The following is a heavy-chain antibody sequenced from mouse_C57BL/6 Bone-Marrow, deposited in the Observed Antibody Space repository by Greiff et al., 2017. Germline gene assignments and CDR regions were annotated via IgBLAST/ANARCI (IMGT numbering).Heavy chain of an antibody. V-gene: IGHV1-82*01. CDR3: ARFDGSRYYFDY. J-gene: IGHJ2*01. CDR2: IYPGDGDT. Sequence: QVQLKESGPELVKPGASVKISCKASGYAFSSSWMNWVKQRPGKGLEWIGRIYPGDGDTNYNGKFKGKATLTADKSSSTAYMQLSSLTSADSAVSFCARFDGSRYYFDYWGQGTTLTVSS. CDR1: GYAFSSSW. D-gene: IGHD1-1*01.